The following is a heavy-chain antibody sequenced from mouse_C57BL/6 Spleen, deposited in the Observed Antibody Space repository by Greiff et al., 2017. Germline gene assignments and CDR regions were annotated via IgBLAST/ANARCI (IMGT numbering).Heavy chain of an antibody. CDR1: GYTFTSYW. CDR3: ARQDCYSSSYSMDY. J-gene: IGHJ4*01. Sequence: QVQLQQPGAELVKPGASVKLSCKASGYTFTSYWMHWVKQRPGQGLEWIGMINPTSGNPNYNQKFKGKATLTVDKSSSTAYMQLSKLTSEDSAVYYCARQDCYSSSYSMDYGGQGTSVTVSS. D-gene: IGHD1-1*01. CDR2: INPTSGNP. V-gene: IGHV1-64*01.